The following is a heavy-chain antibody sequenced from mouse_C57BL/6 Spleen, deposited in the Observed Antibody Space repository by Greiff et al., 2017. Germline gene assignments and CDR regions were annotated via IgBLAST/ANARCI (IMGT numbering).Heavy chain of an antibody. CDR3: AGTTVVDY. J-gene: IGHJ2*01. Sequence: EVQLQQSGAELVRPGASVKLSCTASGFNIKDDYMHWVKQRPEQGLEWIGWIDPENGDTEYASKFQGKATITADTSSNTAYLQISSLTSEDTAVYYCAGTTVVDYWGQGTTLTVSS. V-gene: IGHV14-4*01. CDR1: GFNIKDDY. D-gene: IGHD1-1*01. CDR2: IDPENGDT.